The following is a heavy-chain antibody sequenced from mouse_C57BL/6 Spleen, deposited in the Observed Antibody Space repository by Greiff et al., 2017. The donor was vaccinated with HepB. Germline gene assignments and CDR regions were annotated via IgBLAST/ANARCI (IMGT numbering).Heavy chain of an antibody. D-gene: IGHD1-1*01. CDR3: TKCITTVVRAMDY. V-gene: IGHV5-9-1*02. CDR2: ISSGGDCI. CDR1: GFTFSSYA. J-gene: IGHJ4*01. Sequence: EVQRVESGEGLVKPGGSLKLSCAASGFTFSSYAMSWVRQTPEKRLEWVAYISSGGDCIYYADTVKGRFTISRDNARNTLYLQMSSLKSEDTAMYYCTKCITTVVRAMDYWGQGTSVTVSS.